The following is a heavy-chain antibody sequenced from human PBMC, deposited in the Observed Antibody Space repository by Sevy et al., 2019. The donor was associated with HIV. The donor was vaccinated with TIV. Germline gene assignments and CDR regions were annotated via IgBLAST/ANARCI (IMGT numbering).Heavy chain of an antibody. CDR2: IKQDGSMK. D-gene: IGHD6-13*01. V-gene: IGHV3-7*01. Sequence: GGSLRLSCAGSGFTFSSYWMTWVRQAPGTGLEWVANIKQDGSMKYYVNSVKGRFTISRDNAKNSVYLQMNSLRAEDTAIYYCARSIAAIGPDYWCQGTLVTVSS. CDR3: ARSIAAIGPDY. CDR1: GFTFSSYW. J-gene: IGHJ4*02.